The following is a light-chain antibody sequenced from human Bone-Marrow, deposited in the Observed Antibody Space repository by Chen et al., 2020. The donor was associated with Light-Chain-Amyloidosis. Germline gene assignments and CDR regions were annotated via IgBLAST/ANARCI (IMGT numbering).Light chain of an antibody. J-gene: IGLJ3*02. CDR3: QVWDRSSDRPV. Sequence: SYVLTYPSSVSLAPGQPATIARGGNNIGSTSVNWYQQTPGQAPLLVVYDDSDRPSGIPERLSGSNSGNTDTLTISRVEAGDEADYYCQVWDRSSDRPVFGGGTKLTVL. CDR1: NIGSTS. V-gene: IGLV3-21*02. CDR2: DDS.